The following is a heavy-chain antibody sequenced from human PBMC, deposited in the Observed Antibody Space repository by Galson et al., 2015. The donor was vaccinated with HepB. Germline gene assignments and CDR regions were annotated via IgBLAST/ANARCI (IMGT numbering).Heavy chain of an antibody. CDR1: GGTFSSYA. D-gene: IGHD3-3*01. V-gene: IGHV1-69*13. CDR3: ARDSRYYDFWSGYYYFDY. J-gene: IGHJ4*02. Sequence: SVKVSCKASGGTFSSYAISWVRQAPGQGLEWMGGIIPIFGTANYAQKFQGRVTITADESTSTAYMELSSLRSEDTAVYYCARDSRYYDFWSGYYYFDYWGQGTLVTVSS. CDR2: IIPIFGTA.